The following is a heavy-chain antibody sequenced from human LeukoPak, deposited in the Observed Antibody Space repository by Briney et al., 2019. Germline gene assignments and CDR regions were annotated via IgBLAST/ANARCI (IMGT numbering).Heavy chain of an antibody. D-gene: IGHD2-21*02. Sequence: GGSLRLSCAASGFTFRSYDMHWVRQATGKGLEWVSGIGTAGEIYYPGSVKGRFTISRDNAKNTLSLQMNSLRAEDTAVYYCVREFVVTGIRIMDVWGKGTTVIVSS. CDR3: VREFVVTGIRIMDV. CDR2: IGTAGEI. J-gene: IGHJ6*03. CDR1: GFTFRSYD. V-gene: IGHV3-13*01.